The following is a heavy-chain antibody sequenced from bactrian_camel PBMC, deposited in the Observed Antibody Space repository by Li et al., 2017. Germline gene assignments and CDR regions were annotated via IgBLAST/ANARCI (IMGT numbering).Heavy chain of an antibody. CDR3: AKGGLQTTLAELDY. J-gene: IGHJ4*01. Sequence: HVQLVESGGDLVRPGGSLRIACAASGFPFSTYGYDIHWVRQAPGKGLEWVSSIYSDGSITYYADSVKGRFTISRDNAKNTVYLQLNSLKTEDMAMYYCAKGGLQTTLAELDYWGQGTQVTVS. V-gene: IGHV3-2*01. CDR2: IYSDGSIT. D-gene: IGHD1*01. CDR1: GFPFSTYGYD.